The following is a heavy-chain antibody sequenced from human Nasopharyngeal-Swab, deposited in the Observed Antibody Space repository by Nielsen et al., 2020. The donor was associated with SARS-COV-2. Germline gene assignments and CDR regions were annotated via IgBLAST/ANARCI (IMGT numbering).Heavy chain of an antibody. CDR3: ARGVVVVAATLELNPSEEDYYYYYGMDV. J-gene: IGHJ6*02. D-gene: IGHD2-15*01. CDR1: GYTLTELS. V-gene: IGHV1-24*01. CDR2: FDPEDGET. Sequence: ASVKVSCKVSGYTLTELSMHWVRQAPGKGLEWMGGFDPEDGETIYAQKLQGRVTMTTDTSTSTAYMELRSLRSDDTAVYYCARGVVVVAATLELNPSEEDYYYYYGMDVWGQGTTVTVSS.